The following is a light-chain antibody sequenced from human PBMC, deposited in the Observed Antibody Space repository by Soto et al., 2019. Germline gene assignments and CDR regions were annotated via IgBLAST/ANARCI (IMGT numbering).Light chain of an antibody. J-gene: IGLJ3*02. V-gene: IGLV1-47*01. CDR2: RDN. CDR1: SSNIGSNY. CDR3: AAWDDSLSGSWV. Sequence: QAVVTQPPSASGTPGQRVTISCSGSSSNIGSNYVYWYQQLPGTAPKLLIFRDNRRPSGVPERFSGSKSGTSGSLAISGLRSEDEADYYCAAWDDSLSGSWVFGGGTKLTVL.